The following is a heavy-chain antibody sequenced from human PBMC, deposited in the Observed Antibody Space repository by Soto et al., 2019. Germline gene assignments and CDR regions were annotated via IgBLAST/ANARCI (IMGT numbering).Heavy chain of an antibody. D-gene: IGHD3-22*01. CDR2: INPSGGST. V-gene: IGHV1-46*01. CDR3: ARDRSRYYYDSSGYYLYNWFDP. J-gene: IGHJ5*02. CDR1: GYTFTSYY. Sequence: ASVKVSCKASGYTFTSYYMHWVRPAPGQGLEWMGIINPSGGSTSYAQKFQGRVTMTRDTSTSTVYMELSSLRSEDTAVYYCARDRSRYYYDSSGYYLYNWFDPWGQGTLVTVSS.